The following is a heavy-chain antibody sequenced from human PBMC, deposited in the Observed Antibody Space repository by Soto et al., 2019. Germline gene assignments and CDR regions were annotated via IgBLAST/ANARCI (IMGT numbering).Heavy chain of an antibody. D-gene: IGHD1-7*01. CDR2: IYYSGST. Sequence: PSETLSLTCTVSGGSISSSSYYWGWIRQPPGKGLEWIGSIYYSGSTYYNPSLKSRVTISVDTSKNQFSLKLSSVTAADTAVYYCARRTELLDYWGQGTLVTSPQ. J-gene: IGHJ4*02. V-gene: IGHV4-39*01. CDR1: GGSISSSSYY. CDR3: ARRTELLDY.